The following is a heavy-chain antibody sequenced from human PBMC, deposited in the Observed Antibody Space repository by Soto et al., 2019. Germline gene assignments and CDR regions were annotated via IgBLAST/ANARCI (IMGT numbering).Heavy chain of an antibody. CDR1: GFTFSSYG. J-gene: IGHJ4*02. CDR2: ISYDGSNK. Sequence: ESVGGVVQPGRSLRLSCAASGFTFSSYGMHWVRQAPGKGLEWVAVISYDGSNKYYADSVKGRFTISRDNSKNTLYLQMNSLRAEDTAVYYCAKGEAYDFWSGYRLSFPADYWGQGTLVTVSS. D-gene: IGHD3-3*01. CDR3: AKGEAYDFWSGYRLSFPADY. V-gene: IGHV3-30*18.